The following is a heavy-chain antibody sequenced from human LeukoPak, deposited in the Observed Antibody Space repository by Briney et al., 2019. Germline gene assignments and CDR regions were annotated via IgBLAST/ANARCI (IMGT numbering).Heavy chain of an antibody. J-gene: IGHJ4*02. D-gene: IGHD6-13*01. Sequence: SETLSLTCAVSGYSISSGYYWGWIRQPPGKGLEWIGSIYYSGSTYYNPSLKSRVTISVDTSKNQFSLKLSSVTAADTAVYYCARTAAAGTEEVDCWGQGTLVTVSS. V-gene: IGHV4-38-2*01. CDR2: IYYSGST. CDR3: ARTAAAGTEEVDC. CDR1: GYSISSGYY.